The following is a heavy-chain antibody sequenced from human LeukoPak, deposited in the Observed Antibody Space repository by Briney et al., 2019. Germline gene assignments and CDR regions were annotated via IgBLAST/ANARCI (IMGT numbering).Heavy chain of an antibody. V-gene: IGHV4-59*08. CDR3: AGTYYYDSSGYYVPSRAFDI. D-gene: IGHD3-22*01. Sequence: PSETLSLTCTVSGGSISSYYWSWIRQPPGKGLEWIGYIYYSGSTNYNPSLESRVTISVDTSKNQFSLKLSSVTAADTAVYYCAGTYYYDSSGYYVPSRAFDIWGQGTMVTVSS. J-gene: IGHJ3*02. CDR1: GGSISSYY. CDR2: IYYSGST.